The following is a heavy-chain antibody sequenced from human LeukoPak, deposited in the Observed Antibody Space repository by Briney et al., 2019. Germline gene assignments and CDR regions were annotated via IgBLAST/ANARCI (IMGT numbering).Heavy chain of an antibody. CDR3: ARVRFAEGYFDY. CDR1: GVSISSSNSY. V-gene: IGHV4-39*07. J-gene: IGHJ4*02. CDR2: IYHSGST. D-gene: IGHD3-10*01. Sequence: SETLSLTCTVSGVSISSSNSYWGWIRQPPGKGLEWIGNIYHSGSTYYNSSLKSRVTISLDISMHQFSLKLRSVTAADTAVYYCARVRFAEGYFDYWGQGTLVTVSS.